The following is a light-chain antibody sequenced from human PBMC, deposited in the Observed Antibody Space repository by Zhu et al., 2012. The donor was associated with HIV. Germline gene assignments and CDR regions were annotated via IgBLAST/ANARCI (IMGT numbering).Light chain of an antibody. V-gene: IGKV1-9*01. CDR2: DAS. Sequence: DFQLTQSPSFLSASVGDSVTITCRASETIKNDLAWYQQKPGKAPELLIFDASTLQSGVPSRFSGSGSGTEYTLTIDSLQPDDFATYYCQQFSDYPWTFGQGTKVEIK. J-gene: IGKJ1*01. CDR1: ETIKND. CDR3: QQFSDYPWT.